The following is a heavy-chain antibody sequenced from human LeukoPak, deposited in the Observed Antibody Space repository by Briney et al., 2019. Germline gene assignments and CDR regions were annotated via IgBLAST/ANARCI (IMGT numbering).Heavy chain of an antibody. CDR2: ISYDGSNK. V-gene: IGHV3-30-3*01. Sequence: GGSLRLSCAASGFTFSSYAMHGVRQAPGKGLEWVAVISYDGSNKYYADSVKGRFTISRDNSKNTLYLQMNSLRAEDTAVYYCARSRALWLPKDMDVWGQGTTVTVSS. CDR3: ARSRALWLPKDMDV. J-gene: IGHJ6*02. CDR1: GFTFSSYA. D-gene: IGHD5-18*01.